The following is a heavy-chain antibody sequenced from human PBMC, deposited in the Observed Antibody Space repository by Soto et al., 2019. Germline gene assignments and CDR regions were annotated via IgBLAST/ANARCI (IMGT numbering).Heavy chain of an antibody. D-gene: IGHD6-13*01. Sequence: PSETLSLTCAVYGGSFSGYYWSWIRQPPGKGLEWIGEINHSGSTNYNPSLKSRVTISVDTSKNQFSLKLSSVTAADTAVYYYARGLGIAAARYSVYFDYWGQGTLVTVSS. CDR1: GGSFSGYY. CDR3: ARGLGIAAARYSVYFDY. V-gene: IGHV4-34*01. CDR2: INHSGST. J-gene: IGHJ4*02.